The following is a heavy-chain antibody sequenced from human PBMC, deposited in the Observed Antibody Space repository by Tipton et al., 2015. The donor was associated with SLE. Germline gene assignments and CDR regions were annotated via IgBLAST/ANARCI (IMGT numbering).Heavy chain of an antibody. CDR1: GGSISSGGYY. Sequence: TLSLTCTVSGGSISSGGYYWSWIRQHPGKGLEWIGYIYYSGSTNYNPSLKSRVTISVDTSKNQFSLKLSSVTAADTAVYYCARVELLRAWAFDYWGQGTLVTVSS. CDR2: IYYSGST. V-gene: IGHV4-31*03. CDR3: ARVELLRAWAFDY. D-gene: IGHD1-26*01. J-gene: IGHJ4*02.